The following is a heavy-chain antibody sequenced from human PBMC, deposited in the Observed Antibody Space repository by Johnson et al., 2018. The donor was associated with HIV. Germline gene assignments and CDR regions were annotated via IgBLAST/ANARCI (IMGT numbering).Heavy chain of an antibody. CDR1: GFSVSSNY. J-gene: IGHJ3*02. CDR3: ARAGHYDYVWGSYRHDAFDI. CDR2: IYSGGST. V-gene: IGHV3-53*01. Sequence: VQLVESGGGLIQPGGSLRLACAASGFSVSSNYMSWVRQAPGKGLEWVSVIYSGGSTYYADSVKGRFTISRASSKNTLYLQMNSLRAEDTAVYYCARAGHYDYVWGSYRHDAFDIWGQGTMVTVSS. D-gene: IGHD3-16*02.